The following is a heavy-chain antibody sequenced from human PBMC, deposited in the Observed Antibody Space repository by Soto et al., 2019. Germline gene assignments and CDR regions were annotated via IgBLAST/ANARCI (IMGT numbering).Heavy chain of an antibody. CDR2: IDDDGSST. CDR3: ARRLELPLGTSHYYYGMDG. Sequence: SGGSLRLSCAASGFDFSTYWMHWVRQVPGKGLEWVSRIDDDGSSTRYADSVKGRFTISRDNAKNIVYLEMNSLRSEDTAVYYRARRLELPLGTSHYYYGMDGWGQGTTVTVSS. D-gene: IGHD1-7*01. V-gene: IGHV3-74*01. CDR1: GFDFSTYW. J-gene: IGHJ6*02.